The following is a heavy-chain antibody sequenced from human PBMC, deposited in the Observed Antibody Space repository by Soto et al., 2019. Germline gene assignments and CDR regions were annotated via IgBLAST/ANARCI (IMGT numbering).Heavy chain of an antibody. CDR2: IIPIFGTA. D-gene: IGHD6-6*01. J-gene: IGHJ3*01. Sequence: QVQLVQSGAEVEKPGSSVNVSCKASGGTFSSYAISWVRQAPGQGLEWMGGIIPIFGTANYAQKFQGRVTITADKSTSTAYMELSSLRSEDTVVYYCARTVVAARPIDAFDFWRQGTMVTVSS. CDR1: GGTFSSYA. V-gene: IGHV1-69*06. CDR3: ARTVVAARPIDAFDF.